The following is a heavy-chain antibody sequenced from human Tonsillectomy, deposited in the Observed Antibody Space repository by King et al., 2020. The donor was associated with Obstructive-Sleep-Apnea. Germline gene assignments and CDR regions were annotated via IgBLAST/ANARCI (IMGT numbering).Heavy chain of an antibody. J-gene: IGHJ5*02. D-gene: IGHD2-2*01. CDR2: INHSGST. CDR1: GGSFSGYY. CDR3: ARAKGYCSSTSCYPREFDP. V-gene: IGHV4-34*01. Sequence: VQLQQWGAGLLKPSETLSLTCAVYGGSFSGYYWSWIRQPPGKGLEWIGEINHSGSTNYNPSLKSRVTISVDTSKNPFSLKLSSVTAADTAVYYCARAKGYCSSTSCYPREFDPWGQGTLVTVSS.